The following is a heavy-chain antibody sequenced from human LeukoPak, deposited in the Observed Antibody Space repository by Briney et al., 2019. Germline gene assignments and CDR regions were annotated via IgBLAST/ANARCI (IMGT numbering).Heavy chain of an antibody. Sequence: ASVKVSCKVSGYTLTEISMHWVRQAPGKGLEWMGGFDAEDGETNYAQKFQGRVTMTEDTSTDTAYMELSSLRSEDTAVYYCATDPLLGKYDSSGYLDYWGQGTLVTVSS. CDR2: FDAEDGET. CDR3: ATDPLLGKYDSSGYLDY. CDR1: GYTLTEIS. D-gene: IGHD3-22*01. V-gene: IGHV1-24*01. J-gene: IGHJ4*02.